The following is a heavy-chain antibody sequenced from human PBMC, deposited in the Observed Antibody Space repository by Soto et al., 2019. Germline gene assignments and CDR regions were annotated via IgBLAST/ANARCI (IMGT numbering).Heavy chain of an antibody. V-gene: IGHV3-30*18. D-gene: IGHD1-26*01. CDR2: ISYDGSET. Sequence: PGGSLRLSCAASGFTFSLYGMHWVRQAPGKGLEWVALISYDGSETFYAESVKGRFTISRDNSKRTLYLQMNSVRIEDAAVYYCAKDEGTGAPFDNWGQGTQVTVSS. J-gene: IGHJ4*02. CDR3: AKDEGTGAPFDN. CDR1: GFTFSLYG.